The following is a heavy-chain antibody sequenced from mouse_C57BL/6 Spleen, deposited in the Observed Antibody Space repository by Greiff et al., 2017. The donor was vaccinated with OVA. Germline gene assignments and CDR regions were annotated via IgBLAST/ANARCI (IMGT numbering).Heavy chain of an antibody. CDR3: ARRRGYYGYFDV. D-gene: IGHD2-2*01. V-gene: IGHV1-47*01. J-gene: IGHJ1*03. CDR1: GYTFTTYP. Sequence: QVQLKQSGAELVKPGASLKMSCQASGYTFTTYPIEWMKQNHGKSLEWIGNFHPYNDDTKYNEKFKGKATLTVEKSSSTVYLELSRLTSDDSAVYYCARRRGYYGYFDVWGTGTTVTVSS. CDR2: FHPYNDDT.